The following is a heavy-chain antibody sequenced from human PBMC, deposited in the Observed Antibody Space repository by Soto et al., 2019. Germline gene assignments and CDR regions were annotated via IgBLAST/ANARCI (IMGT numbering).Heavy chain of an antibody. CDR2: ISGYNGNT. CDR3: ARGNYFDSSGPFDY. Sequence: QVQLVQSGAEVKKSGASVKVSCKASGYTFTSYGITWVRQAPGQGLEWMGWISGYNGNTNYAQMLQGRITMTIDTSTSTAYMDLRSLKSDDTAVHFCARGNYFDSSGPFDYWGQGTLVTVSS. D-gene: IGHD3-22*01. CDR1: GYTFTSYG. V-gene: IGHV1-18*04. J-gene: IGHJ4*02.